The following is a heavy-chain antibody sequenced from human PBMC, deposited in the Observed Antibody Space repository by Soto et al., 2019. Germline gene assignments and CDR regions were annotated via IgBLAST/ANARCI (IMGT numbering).Heavy chain of an antibody. CDR2: IYSGGST. V-gene: IGHV3-53*02. D-gene: IGHD3-10*01. J-gene: IGHJ5*02. CDR3: ANEQATSGGKVA. CDR1: GFTVSRNY. Sequence: EVQLVETGGGLIQPGGSLRLSCAASGFTVSRNYLSWVRQAPGKGLEWVSVIYSGGSTYYADSVKGRFTISRDNSKNTVYLQMTSLRADDTAVYYCANEQATSGGKVAWGQGTLVTVSS.